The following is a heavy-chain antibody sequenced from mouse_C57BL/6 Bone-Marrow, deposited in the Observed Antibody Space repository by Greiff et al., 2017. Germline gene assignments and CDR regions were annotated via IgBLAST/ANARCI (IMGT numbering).Heavy chain of an antibody. Sequence: VQLQQSGAELVRPGASVKMSCKASGFNIKDDYMNWVKQRPGQGLEWIGGIYPENGDTEYDEKFKGKATITADTSSNTAYLQLSSLTSEDSAVYYCTTYYDNSAWFAYWGPGTLVTVSA. V-gene: IGHV14-4*01. CDR2: IYPENGDT. D-gene: IGHD2-1*01. CDR3: TTYYDNSAWFAY. CDR1: GFNIKDDY. J-gene: IGHJ3*01.